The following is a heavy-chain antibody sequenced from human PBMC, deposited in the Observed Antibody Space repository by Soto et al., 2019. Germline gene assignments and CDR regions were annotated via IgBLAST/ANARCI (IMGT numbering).Heavy chain of an antibody. CDR2: ISSSSSTI. Sequence: EVQLVESGGGLVQPGGSLRLSCAASGFTFSTYSMNWVRQAPGKGLEWVSYISSSSSTIYYADSVKGGFTISRDNAKNMLYVQMDSLRDETTAVYYCARELVVEWYYGLEVWGQVHTVTFCS. V-gene: IGHV3-48*02. CDR1: GFTFSTYS. J-gene: IGHJ6*02. CDR3: ARELVVEWYYGLEV. D-gene: IGHD3-3*01.